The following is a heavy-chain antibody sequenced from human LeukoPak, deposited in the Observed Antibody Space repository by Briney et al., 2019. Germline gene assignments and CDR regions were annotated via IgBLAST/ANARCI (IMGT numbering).Heavy chain of an antibody. CDR2: ISYDGSNK. CDR1: GFTFSSYG. J-gene: IGHJ4*02. Sequence: GGSPRLSCAASGFTFSSYGMHWVRQAPGKGLEWVAVISYDGSNKYYADSVKGRFTISGDNSKNTLYLQMNSLRAEDTAVYYCAKLCSTSCYGSGSLIDYWGQGTLVTVSS. CDR3: AKLCSTSCYGSGSLIDY. D-gene: IGHD2-2*01. V-gene: IGHV3-30*18.